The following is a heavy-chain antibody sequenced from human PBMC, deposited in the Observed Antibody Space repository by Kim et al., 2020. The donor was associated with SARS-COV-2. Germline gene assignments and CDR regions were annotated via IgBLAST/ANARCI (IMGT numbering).Heavy chain of an antibody. Sequence: ASVKVSCRASGYTLRNYAMHWVRQAPGQRPEWMGWIHGENGDTYYSQKFQGKFTMTRDTSANTAYIELNSLTSEDTAVYYCARRDYSQLREAEYWGQGTLVTVSS. V-gene: IGHV1-3*01. J-gene: IGHJ4*02. CDR3: ARRDYSQLREAEY. CDR2: IHGENGDT. D-gene: IGHD4-4*01. CDR1: GYTLRNYA.